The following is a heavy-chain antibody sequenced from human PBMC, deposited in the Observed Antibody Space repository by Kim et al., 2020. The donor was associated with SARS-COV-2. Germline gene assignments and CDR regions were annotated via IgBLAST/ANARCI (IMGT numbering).Heavy chain of an antibody. CDR3: ARVGCSNLVPRGFDP. CDR1: GYSFTGYW. CDR2: IYPSDSYS. J-gene: IGHJ5*02. V-gene: IGHV5-51*01. D-gene: IGHD6-13*01. Sequence: GESLKISCKGSGYSFTGYWIAWVRQMPGKGLEWMGFIYPSDSYSRYSPSFQGHVSISADSSISTAYLQWSGLKASDTAIYYCARVGCSNLVPRGFDPWGQGTLVTVSS.